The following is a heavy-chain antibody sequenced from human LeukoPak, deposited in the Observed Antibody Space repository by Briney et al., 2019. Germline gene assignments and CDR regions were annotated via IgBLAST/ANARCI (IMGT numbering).Heavy chain of an antibody. CDR2: IKQDGSEK. Sequence: RQAXGKXXEWVANIKQDGSEKYYVDSVKGRFTIPRDNAKNSLYLQMNNLRAEDTAVYYCAREEYGDHLWWGQGTLVTVSS. D-gene: IGHD4-17*01. V-gene: IGHV3-7*01. J-gene: IGHJ4*02. CDR3: AREEYGDHLW.